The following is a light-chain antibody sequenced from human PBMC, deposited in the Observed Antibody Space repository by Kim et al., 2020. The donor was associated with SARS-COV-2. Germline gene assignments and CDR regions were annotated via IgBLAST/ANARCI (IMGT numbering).Light chain of an antibody. CDR3: NSRDSNDNVV. J-gene: IGLJ2*01. Sequence: SSELTQDPAASVALGQTVRITCQGDSLRSYYASWYNQKPGQAPMLVIYGKNNRPSGIPDRFSGSSSGNTASLTITGTQAGDEADYYCNSRDSNDNVVFGGGTQLTVL. CDR2: GKN. V-gene: IGLV3-19*01. CDR1: SLRSYY.